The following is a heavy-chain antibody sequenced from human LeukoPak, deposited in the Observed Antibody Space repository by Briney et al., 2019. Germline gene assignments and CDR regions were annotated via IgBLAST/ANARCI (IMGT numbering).Heavy chain of an antibody. D-gene: IGHD4-23*01. CDR2: IYYSGST. V-gene: IGHV4-31*03. Sequence: SQTLSLTCTVSGGSISSGGYYWSWIRQHPGKGLEWIGYIYYSGSTYYNPSLKSRVTISVDTSKNQFSLKLSSVTAADTAVYYCARGMYGGNSRRYYFDYWGQGTLVTVSS. J-gene: IGHJ4*02. CDR1: GGSISSGGYY. CDR3: ARGMYGGNSRRYYFDY.